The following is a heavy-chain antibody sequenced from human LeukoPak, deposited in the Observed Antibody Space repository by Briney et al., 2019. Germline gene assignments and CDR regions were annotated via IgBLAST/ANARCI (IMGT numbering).Heavy chain of an antibody. CDR2: VFPGDSDT. CDR3: ARLGPSGWYGRSCGYWFDP. CDR1: GYTFTDFW. J-gene: IGHJ5*02. V-gene: IGHV5-51*01. Sequence: GESLKISCKGSGYTFTDFWIGWVRQMPGKGLEWIGIVFPGDSDTRYSPSFQGQVTISADKSITTAYLHWSSLKASDTAIYYCARLGPSGWYGRSCGYWFDPWGQGTLVSVSS. D-gene: IGHD6-13*01.